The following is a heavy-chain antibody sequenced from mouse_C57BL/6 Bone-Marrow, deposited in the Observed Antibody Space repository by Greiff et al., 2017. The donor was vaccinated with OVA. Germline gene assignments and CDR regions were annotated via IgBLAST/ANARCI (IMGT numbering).Heavy chain of an antibody. Sequence: EVQLQQSGAELVRPGASVKLSCTASGFNIKDDYMHWVKQRPEQGLEWIGWIDPENGDTEYASKFQGKATITADTSSNTAYLQLSSLTSEDTAVYYGTTDWDDYWGQGTTLTVSS. J-gene: IGHJ2*01. D-gene: IGHD4-1*01. CDR2: IDPENGDT. CDR3: TTDWDDY. V-gene: IGHV14-4*01. CDR1: GFNIKDDY.